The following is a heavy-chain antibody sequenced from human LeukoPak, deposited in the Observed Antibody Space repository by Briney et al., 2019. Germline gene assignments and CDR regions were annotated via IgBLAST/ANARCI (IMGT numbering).Heavy chain of an antibody. CDR3: ARAKVGATTCLDY. Sequence: SETLSLTCTVSGDSIDGYYWSWIRQPPGKGLEWIGYIYYIGSTNYNPSLESRVTISLDTSNKQFSLKLSFVTAADTAVYYCARAKVGATTCLDYWGQGTPVTVSS. D-gene: IGHD1-26*01. CDR2: IYYIGST. V-gene: IGHV4-59*01. J-gene: IGHJ4*02. CDR1: GDSIDGYY.